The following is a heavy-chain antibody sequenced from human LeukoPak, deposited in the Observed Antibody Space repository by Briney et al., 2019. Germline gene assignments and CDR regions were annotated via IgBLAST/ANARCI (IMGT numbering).Heavy chain of an antibody. CDR2: INWSGGST. CDR1: GFTFDHYG. Sequence: PGGSLRLSCAASGFTFDHYGMCWVRQAPGKGLEWVSGINWSGGSTGYADSVKGRFTISRDNAKSFLYLQMNSLRVEDTALYYCARGAPRGSQGWFDPWGQGTLVTVSS. V-gene: IGHV3-20*04. J-gene: IGHJ5*02. CDR3: ARGAPRGSQGWFDP. D-gene: IGHD1-26*01.